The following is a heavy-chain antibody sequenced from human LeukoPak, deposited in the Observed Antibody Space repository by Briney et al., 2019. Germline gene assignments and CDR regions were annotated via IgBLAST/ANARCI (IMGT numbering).Heavy chain of an antibody. V-gene: IGHV3-23*01. CDR2: ISGGGGST. CDR1: GLTFSSYP. Sequence: GGSLRLSCAASGLTFSSYPMTWVRQAPGKGLEWVSAISGGGGSTHYADSVKGRFTISRDNSKNTLYLQMNSLRAEDTAVYFCAKGAYFSGSYGFAFDYWGQGTLVTVSS. CDR3: AKGAYFSGSYGFAFDY. J-gene: IGHJ4*02. D-gene: IGHD3-10*01.